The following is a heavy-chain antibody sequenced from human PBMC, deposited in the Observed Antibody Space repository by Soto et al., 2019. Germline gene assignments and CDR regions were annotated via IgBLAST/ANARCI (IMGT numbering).Heavy chain of an antibody. J-gene: IGHJ4*02. CDR2: ISGSGGST. Sequence: EVQLLESGGGLVQPGGSLRLSCAASGFTFSSYAMSWVRQAPGKGLEWVSAISGSGGSTYYADSVKGRFTISRDNSKNTLYLQMNSLRAEDTAVYYCAKDRVIFGGYSGYVSSSLDYWGQGTLVTVSS. D-gene: IGHD5-12*01. V-gene: IGHV3-23*01. CDR3: AKDRVIFGGYSGYVSSSLDY. CDR1: GFTFSSYA.